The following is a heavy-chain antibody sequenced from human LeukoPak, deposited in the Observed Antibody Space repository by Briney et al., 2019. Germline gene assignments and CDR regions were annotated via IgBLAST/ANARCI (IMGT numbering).Heavy chain of an antibody. V-gene: IGHV4-59*01. Sequence: SETLSLTCTVSGVSISSYYWSWLRQPPGKGLEWIGCIFNSGSTNYNPSLKSRVTISVDTSKTQFSLKLSSVTAADTAVYYCARVREEYCSGGSCYSFDYWGQGTLVTVSS. CDR1: GVSISSYY. D-gene: IGHD2-15*01. J-gene: IGHJ4*02. CDR2: IFNSGST. CDR3: ARVREEYCSGGSCYSFDY.